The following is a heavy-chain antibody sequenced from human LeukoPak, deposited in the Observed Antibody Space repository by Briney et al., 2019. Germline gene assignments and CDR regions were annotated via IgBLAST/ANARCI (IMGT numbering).Heavy chain of an antibody. V-gene: IGHV4-39*07. J-gene: IGHJ6*03. CDR1: GGSISSSSYY. CDR3: SRNKRYYDGSGCRYYYYYYYMDV. CDR2: IYYSGST. Sequence: SETLSLTCTVSGGSISSSSYYWGWIRQPPGKGLEWIGSIYYSGSTYYNPSLKSRVTISVDTSKNQFSLKLSSVTAAHTPVYYCSRNKRYYDGSGCRYYYYYYYMDVWGKGTTVTVSS. D-gene: IGHD3-22*01.